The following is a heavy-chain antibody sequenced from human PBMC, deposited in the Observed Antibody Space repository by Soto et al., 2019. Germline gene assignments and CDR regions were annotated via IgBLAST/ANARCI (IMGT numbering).Heavy chain of an antibody. CDR1: GYTFTSYA. CDR3: ARVGGRQVAGTKPFDY. J-gene: IGHJ4*02. Sequence: QVQLVQSGAEVKKPGASVKVSCKASGYTFTSYAMQWVRQAPGQRLEWMGWINAGNGNTKYSQKVQGRFTITRDTSASTAYLELSSLRSEDTAVYYCARVGGRQVAGTKPFDYWGQGTLVTVSS. D-gene: IGHD6-19*01. V-gene: IGHV1-3*01. CDR2: INAGNGNT.